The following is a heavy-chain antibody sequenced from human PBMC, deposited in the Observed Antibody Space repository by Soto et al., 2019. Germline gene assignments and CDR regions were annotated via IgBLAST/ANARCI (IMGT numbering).Heavy chain of an antibody. CDR1: GGSFSGYY. V-gene: IGHV4-34*01. J-gene: IGHJ4*02. D-gene: IGHD6-13*01. CDR3: ARGIEAAGTQTVFDY. CDR2: INHSGST. Sequence: SETLSLTCAVYGGSFSGYYWSWIRQPPGKGLEWIGEINHSGSTNYNPSLKSRVTISVDTSKNQFSLKLSSVTAADTAVYYCARGIEAAGTQTVFDYWGQGTLVTVSS.